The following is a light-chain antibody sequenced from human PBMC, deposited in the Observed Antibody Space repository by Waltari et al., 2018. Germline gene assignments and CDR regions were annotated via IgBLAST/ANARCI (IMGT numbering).Light chain of an antibody. Sequence: EIVLTQSPGTLSLSPGEGATLSCRTSQPIRTTYLAWYQQKPGQAPTRLIYGSSSRATGVPDRFTGSWSGTDFSLTISSLEPEDFATYYCQQYDIPPLTFGGGTKVEIK. V-gene: IGKV3-20*01. J-gene: IGKJ4*01. CDR2: GSS. CDR3: QQYDIPPLT. CDR1: QPIRTTY.